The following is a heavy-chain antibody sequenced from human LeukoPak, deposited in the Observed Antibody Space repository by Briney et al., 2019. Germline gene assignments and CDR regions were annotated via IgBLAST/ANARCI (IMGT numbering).Heavy chain of an antibody. D-gene: IGHD3-10*01. CDR1: GFTVSSNY. V-gene: IGHV3-23*01. J-gene: IGHJ4*02. Sequence: GGSLRLSCAASGFTVSSNYMSWVRQAPGKGLEWVSTISGSGDNTYYADSVKGRFTISRDDSKNTLYLQMNSLRAEDTAVYYCARVTYGSGTYGAFDYWGQGTLVTVSS. CDR3: ARVTYGSGTYGAFDY. CDR2: ISGSGDNT.